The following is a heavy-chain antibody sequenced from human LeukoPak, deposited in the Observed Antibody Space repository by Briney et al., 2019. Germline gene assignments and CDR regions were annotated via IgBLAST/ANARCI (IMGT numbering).Heavy chain of an antibody. Sequence: GASVKVSCKASGGTFSSYAISWVRQAPGQGLEWMGGIIPIFRTANYAQKFQGRVTNTADKSTSTAYMELSSLRSEDTAVYYCAREYVESSSGYQRIYFYYYMDVWGKGTTVTVSS. D-gene: IGHD5-12*01. CDR2: IIPIFRTA. CDR3: AREYVESSSGYQRIYFYYYMDV. J-gene: IGHJ6*03. CDR1: GGTFSSYA. V-gene: IGHV1-69*06.